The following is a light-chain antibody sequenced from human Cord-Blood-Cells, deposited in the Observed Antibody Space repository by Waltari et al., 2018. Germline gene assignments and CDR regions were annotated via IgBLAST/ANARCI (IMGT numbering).Light chain of an antibody. J-gene: IGKJ2*03. CDR3: QQSYSTPYS. V-gene: IGKV1-39*01. CDR2: AAS. CDR1: QSISSY. Sequence: DIQVTQSPSSLSASIGDRVTITCRASQSISSYLTCYQQKPGKAPKLLIYAASSLQSGVASRFSGSGSATDFTLTISSLQPEDFATYYCQQSYSTPYSFGQGTKLEIK.